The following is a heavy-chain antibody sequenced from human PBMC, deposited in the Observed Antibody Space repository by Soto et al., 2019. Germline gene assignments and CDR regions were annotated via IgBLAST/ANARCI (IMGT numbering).Heavy chain of an antibody. V-gene: IGHV1-18*01. CDR1: GYTFTSYG. Sequence: QVQLVQSGAEVKKPGASVKVSCKASGYTFTSYGIIWVRQAPGQGLEWMGWISAYNGNTNYAQKLQGRVTMTTDTSTSTAYMELRSLRSDDTAVYYCARDAPTPYYDFWSGYTNNWFDPWGQGTLVTVSS. D-gene: IGHD3-3*01. CDR3: ARDAPTPYYDFWSGYTNNWFDP. J-gene: IGHJ5*02. CDR2: ISAYNGNT.